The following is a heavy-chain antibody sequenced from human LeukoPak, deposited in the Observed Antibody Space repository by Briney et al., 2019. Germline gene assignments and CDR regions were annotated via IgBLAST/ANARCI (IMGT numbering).Heavy chain of an antibody. V-gene: IGHV4-59*08. J-gene: IGHJ4*02. D-gene: IGHD5-24*01. Sequence: SETLSLTYTVSGGSISSYYWSWIRQPPGKGLEWIGSIYYSGSTYYNPSLKSRVTISVDTSKNQFSLKLSSVTAADTAMYYCARGRVEMATIDFDYWGQGTLVTVSS. CDR2: IYYSGST. CDR1: GGSISSYY. CDR3: ARGRVEMATIDFDY.